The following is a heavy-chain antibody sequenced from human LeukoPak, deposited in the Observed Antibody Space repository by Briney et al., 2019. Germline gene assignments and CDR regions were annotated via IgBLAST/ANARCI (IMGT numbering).Heavy chain of an antibody. CDR3: ARRDGSGWGERSIFDY. V-gene: IGHV4-39*01. CDR2: IYYSGST. J-gene: IGHJ4*02. D-gene: IGHD6-19*01. CDR1: GGSISSSSYY. Sequence: SETLSLTCTVSGGSISSSSYYWGWIRQPPGKGLEWIGSIYYSGSTYYNPSLKSRVTISVDTSKNQFSLKLSSVTAADTAVYYCARRDGSGWGERSIFDYWGQGTLVTVSS.